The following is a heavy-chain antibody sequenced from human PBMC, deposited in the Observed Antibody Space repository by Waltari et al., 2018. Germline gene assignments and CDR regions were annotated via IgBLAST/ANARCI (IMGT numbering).Heavy chain of an antibody. CDR1: GGSISSGSYY. CDR2: IYTSGST. D-gene: IGHD3-9*01. CDR3: ARELAFDWAPGAFDI. Sequence: QVQLQESGPGLVKPSQTLSLTCTVSGGSISSGSYYCSWIRQPAGKGLEWIGYIYTSGSTHYNPSLKSRVTISVDTSKNQFSLKLSSVTAADTAVYYCARELAFDWAPGAFDIWGQGTMVTVSS. J-gene: IGHJ3*02. V-gene: IGHV4-61*09.